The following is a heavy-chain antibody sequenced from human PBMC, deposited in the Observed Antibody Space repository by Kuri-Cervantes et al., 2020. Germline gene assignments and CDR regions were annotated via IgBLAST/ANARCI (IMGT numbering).Heavy chain of an antibody. Sequence: GGSLRLSCAASGFTFSSYGMHWVRQAPGKGLEWVAVISYDGSNKYYADSVKGRFTISRDNSKNTLYLQMNSLRAEDTAVYYCAKAQGAGTLLYWYAFDIWGQGTMVTVSS. CDR3: AKAQGAGTLLYWYAFDI. J-gene: IGHJ3*02. V-gene: IGHV3-30*18. D-gene: IGHD6-13*01. CDR1: GFTFSSYG. CDR2: ISYDGSNK.